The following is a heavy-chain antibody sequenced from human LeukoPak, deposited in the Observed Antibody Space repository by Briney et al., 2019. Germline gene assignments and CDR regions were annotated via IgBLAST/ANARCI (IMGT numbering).Heavy chain of an antibody. CDR2: IIPILGIA. D-gene: IGHD6-6*01. J-gene: IGHJ3*02. Sequence: ASVKVSCKASGYTFTSYLIHWVRQAPGQGLEWMGRIIPILGIANYAQKFQGAVTITADTSTSTAYMELSSLRSEDTAVYYCARDLTSTIAARGSFDIWGQGTLVTVSS. V-gene: IGHV1-69*04. CDR3: ARDLTSTIAARGSFDI. CDR1: GYTFTSYL.